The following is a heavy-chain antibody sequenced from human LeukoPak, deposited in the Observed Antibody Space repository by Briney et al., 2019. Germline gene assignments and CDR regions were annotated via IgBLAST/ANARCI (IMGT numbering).Heavy chain of an antibody. CDR3: ARDLGIAVAGTSNWFDP. Sequence: ASVKVSCKASGYTFTGYYMHWVRQAPGQGLEWMGWINPNSGGTNYAQKFQGRVTMTRDTSISTAYMELSRLRSDDTAVYYCARDLGIAVAGTSNWFDPWGQGTLVTVSS. J-gene: IGHJ5*02. D-gene: IGHD6-19*01. CDR2: INPNSGGT. V-gene: IGHV1-2*02. CDR1: GYTFTGYY.